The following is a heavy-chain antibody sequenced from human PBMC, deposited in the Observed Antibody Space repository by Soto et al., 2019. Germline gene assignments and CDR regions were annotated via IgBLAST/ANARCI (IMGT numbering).Heavy chain of an antibody. D-gene: IGHD5-12*01. V-gene: IGHV5-51*01. CDR1: GYSFTKYW. CDR3: VRMGFSGGGYLSYYYYGMDI. CDR2: IYPDESDT. Sequence: GESLKISCKGSGYSFTKYWIGWVRKMPGKGLERMAIIYPDESDTKYSPSFQGQVTISADNSISTAYLQWSSLKASDTAMYYCVRMGFSGGGYLSYYYYGMDIWGQGTTVTVSS. J-gene: IGHJ6*02.